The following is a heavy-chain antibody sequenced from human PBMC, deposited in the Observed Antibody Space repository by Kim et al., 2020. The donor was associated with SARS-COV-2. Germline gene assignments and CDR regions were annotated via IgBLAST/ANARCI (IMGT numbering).Heavy chain of an antibody. Sequence: GGSLRLSCAASGFTFSSYAMSWVRQAPGKGLEWVSAISGSGGSTYYADSVKGRFTISRDNSKNTLYLQMNSLRAEDTAVYYCAKDRSSAFYGHNWFDPWGQGTLVTVSS. CDR2: ISGSGGST. J-gene: IGHJ5*02. CDR1: GFTFSSYA. V-gene: IGHV3-23*01. CDR3: AKDRSSAFYGHNWFDP. D-gene: IGHD3-16*01.